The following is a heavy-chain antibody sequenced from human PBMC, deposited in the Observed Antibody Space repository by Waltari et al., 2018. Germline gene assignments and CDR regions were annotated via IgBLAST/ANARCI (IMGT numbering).Heavy chain of an antibody. Sequence: EVHLLESGGGLAQPGGSLRLSCAASGFNFISYARSWVRQAPGKGLEWVSGISDSGVITKYADSVKGRFTVSRDNSKNTVFLQLNSLRAEDTAIYYCARHFYSIDYLELGNWGQGTQVTVSS. CDR2: ISDSGVIT. D-gene: IGHD3-22*01. CDR1: GFNFISYA. V-gene: IGHV3-23*01. J-gene: IGHJ4*02. CDR3: ARHFYSIDYLELGN.